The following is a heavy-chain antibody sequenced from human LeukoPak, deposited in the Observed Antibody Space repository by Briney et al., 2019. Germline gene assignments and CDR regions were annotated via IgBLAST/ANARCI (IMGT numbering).Heavy chain of an antibody. CDR1: GGSISSYY. D-gene: IGHD6-6*01. CDR2: IYYSGST. V-gene: IGHV4-59*01. Sequence: PSETLSLTCTVSGGSISSYYGSWIRQPPGKGLEWIGYIYYSGSTNYNPSLKSRVTISVDTSKNQFSLKLSSVTAADTAVYYCARQIAARPRFVNWFDPWGQGTLVTVSS. J-gene: IGHJ5*02. CDR3: ARQIAARPRFVNWFDP.